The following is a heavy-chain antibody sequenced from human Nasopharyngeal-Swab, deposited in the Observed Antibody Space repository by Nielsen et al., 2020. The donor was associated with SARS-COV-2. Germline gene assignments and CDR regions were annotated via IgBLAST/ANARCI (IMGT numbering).Heavy chain of an antibody. CDR1: GYTFTSYG. D-gene: IGHD5/OR15-5a*01. CDR2: INTGNGNT. V-gene: IGHV1-3*04. J-gene: IGHJ6*02. Sequence: ASVKVSCKASGYTFTSYGVHWVRQAPGQRLEWMGWINTGNGNTKYSQKFQGRVTITRDTSASTAYMELSSLRSEDTAVYYCARSKGLHYGMDVWGQGTTVTVSS. CDR3: ARSKGLHYGMDV.